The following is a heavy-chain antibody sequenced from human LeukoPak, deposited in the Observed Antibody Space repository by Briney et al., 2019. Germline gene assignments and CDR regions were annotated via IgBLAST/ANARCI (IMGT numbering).Heavy chain of an antibody. D-gene: IGHD5-12*01. Sequence: SVKVSCKASGGTFSSYAISWVRQAPGQGLEWMGGIIPIFGTANYAQKFQGRVTITADESTSTAYMELSSLRSEDTAVYYCARALDIVATTQSLDAFDIWGQGTMVTVSS. J-gene: IGHJ3*02. V-gene: IGHV1-69*01. CDR2: IIPIFGTA. CDR1: GGTFSSYA. CDR3: ARALDIVATTQSLDAFDI.